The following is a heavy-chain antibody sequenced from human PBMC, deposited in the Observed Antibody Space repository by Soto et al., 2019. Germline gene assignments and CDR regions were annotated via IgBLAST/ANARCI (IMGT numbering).Heavy chain of an antibody. CDR2: ISWNSGSI. D-gene: IGHD3-3*01. J-gene: IGHJ2*01. CDR3: AKTPLRFLEWLLHNWYFDL. Sequence: EVQLVESGGGLVQPGRSLRLSCAASGFTFDDYAMHWVRQAPGQGLEWVSGISWNSGSIGYADSVKGRFTISRDNAKNSLYLQMNSLRAEDTALYYCAKTPLRFLEWLLHNWYFDLWGRGSLVTVSS. CDR1: GFTFDDYA. V-gene: IGHV3-9*01.